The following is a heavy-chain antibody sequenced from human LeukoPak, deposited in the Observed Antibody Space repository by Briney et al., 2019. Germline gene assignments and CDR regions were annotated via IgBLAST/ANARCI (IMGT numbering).Heavy chain of an antibody. D-gene: IGHD3-3*01. CDR3: ATGGPGFLEWLPLDN. J-gene: IGHJ4*02. Sequence: PGGSLRLSCAASGFTLSSYPVTWVRQAPGKGLEWVSAISNGGGSTNYADSVKGRFTISRDNPMNTVFLQMNSLRAEDAAVYYCATGGPGFLEWLPLDNWGQGTLATVSP. V-gene: IGHV3-23*01. CDR2: ISNGGGST. CDR1: GFTLSSYP.